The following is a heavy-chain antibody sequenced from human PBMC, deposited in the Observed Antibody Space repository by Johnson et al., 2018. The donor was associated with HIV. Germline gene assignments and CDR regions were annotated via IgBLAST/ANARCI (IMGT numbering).Heavy chain of an antibody. CDR3: ARGMWIPEIDAIDI. V-gene: IGHV3-66*01. CDR1: GFTVSSNY. D-gene: IGHD5-18*01. J-gene: IGHJ3*02. Sequence: VQLVESGGGLVQPGGSLRLSCAASGFTVSSNYMSWVRQAPGKGLEWVSVIYSGDGTYYADSVRGRFIISRDNSKNTLYLQMNSLRAEDTAVYYCARGMWIPEIDAIDIWGQ. CDR2: IYSGDGT.